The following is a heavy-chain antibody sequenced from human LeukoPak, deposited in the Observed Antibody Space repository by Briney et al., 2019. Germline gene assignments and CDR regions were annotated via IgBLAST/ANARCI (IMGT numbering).Heavy chain of an antibody. CDR2: INHSGST. D-gene: IGHD4-17*01. J-gene: IGHJ4*02. CDR1: GGSFSGYY. CDR3: ARAGAYGGKLGFDY. Sequence: SETLSLTCAVYGGSFSGYYWSWIRQPPGKRLEWIGEINHSGSTNYNPSLKSRVTISVDTSKNQFSLKLSSVTAADTAVYYCARAGAYGGKLGFDYWGQGTLVTVSS. V-gene: IGHV4-34*01.